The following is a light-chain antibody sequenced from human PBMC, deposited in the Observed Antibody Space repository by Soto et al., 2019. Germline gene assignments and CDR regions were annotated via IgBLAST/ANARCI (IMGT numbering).Light chain of an antibody. V-gene: IGKV3D-20*02. J-gene: IGKJ1*01. CDR3: QQRSNWPPWT. Sequence: ENVLTQSPGTLSLSPGERVTLSCRASQSVSSNYLAWYQQKPGQAPRLLIYGASVRATGIPDRFSGSGSGTDFTLTISRLEPEDFAVYYCQQRSNWPPWTFGQGTKVEIK. CDR1: QSVSSNY. CDR2: GAS.